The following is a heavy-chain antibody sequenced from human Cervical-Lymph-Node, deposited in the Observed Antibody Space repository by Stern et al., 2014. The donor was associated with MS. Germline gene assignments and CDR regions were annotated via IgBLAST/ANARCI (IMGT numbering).Heavy chain of an antibody. Sequence: EVQLVESGGGLVQPGGSLRLSCVVSGIMLSNYGMSWVRQAPGKGLEWISHISGSGDDTYYADSVKGRFILSRDNSKNTLYLQMNGLRAEDTAVYYCATRKRSLPVAGILAYWGRGTLVTVSS. V-gene: IGHV3-23*04. J-gene: IGHJ4*02. CDR2: ISGSGDDT. CDR1: GIMLSNYG. D-gene: IGHD6-19*01. CDR3: ATRKRSLPVAGILAY.